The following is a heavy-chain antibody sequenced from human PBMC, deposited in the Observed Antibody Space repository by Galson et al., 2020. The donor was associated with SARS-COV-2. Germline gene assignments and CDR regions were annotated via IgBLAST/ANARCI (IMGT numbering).Heavy chain of an antibody. CDR2: INIDGSVT. J-gene: IGHJ4*02. CDR3: VRGGAFGTGGGDF. V-gene: IGHV3-74*01. D-gene: IGHD3-16*01. CDR1: GFTFKSHW. Sequence: GESLKISCAASGFTFKSHWMDWVRQVSGKGLEWVSHINIDGSVTRYADSVKGRFTISRDNGEDTLYLQMNSLRVEDTAVYYCVRGGAFGTGGGDFWGQGTRVTVSS.